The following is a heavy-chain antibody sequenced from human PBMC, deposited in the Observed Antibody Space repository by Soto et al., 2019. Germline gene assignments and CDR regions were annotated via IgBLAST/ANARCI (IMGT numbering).Heavy chain of an antibody. V-gene: IGHV1-18*01. CDR2: ISAYNGNT. J-gene: IGHJ4*02. Sequence: ASVKVSCKASGYTFTSYGISWVRQAPGQGLEWMGWISAYNGNTNYAQKLQGSVTMTTDTSTSTAYMELRSLRSDDTAVYYCASSFGVVIPTSLSLDYWGQGTLVTVSS. CDR3: ASSFGVVIPTSLSLDY. D-gene: IGHD3-3*01. CDR1: GYTFTSYG.